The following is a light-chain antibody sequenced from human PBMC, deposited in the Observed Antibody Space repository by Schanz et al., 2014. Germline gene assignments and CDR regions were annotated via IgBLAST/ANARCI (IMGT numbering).Light chain of an antibody. CDR2: WTS. CDR1: QNILFGSNNKNY. V-gene: IGKV4-1*01. Sequence: DIVMTQSPDSLAVSLGERATINCKSSQNILFGSNNKNYLAWYQVKPGQPPKQLIYWTSTRESGVPDRFSGSGSGTDFTLTINSLQAEDVAVYYCQQYYSTLALTFGGGTKVEIK. J-gene: IGKJ4*01. CDR3: QQYYSTLALT.